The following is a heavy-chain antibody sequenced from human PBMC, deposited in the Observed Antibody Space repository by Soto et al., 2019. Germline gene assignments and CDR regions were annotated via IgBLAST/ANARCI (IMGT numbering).Heavy chain of an antibody. Sequence: QVQLVQSGDEVKKPGASVKVSCKASGYTFTGYYMHWVRQAPGQGLEWMGWINPNSGGTNYAQKFQGRVTMTRDTSISTAYMELSRLRSDDTAVYYCARERVAAALYYYYGMDVWGQGTTVTVSS. V-gene: IGHV1-2*02. D-gene: IGHD6-13*01. CDR3: ARERVAAALYYYYGMDV. J-gene: IGHJ6*02. CDR1: GYTFTGYY. CDR2: INPNSGGT.